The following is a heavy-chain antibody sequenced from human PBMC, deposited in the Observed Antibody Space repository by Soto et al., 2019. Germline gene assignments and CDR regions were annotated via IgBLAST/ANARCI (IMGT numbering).Heavy chain of an antibody. V-gene: IGHV1-18*01. D-gene: IGHD6-13*01. Sequence: QVHLVQSGAEVKKPGASVKVSCKTSGYTFTNYCISWVRQAPGQGPQWMGWISCYNGDTKYAQTLQGRVTMTTDTSTSTAYMELRSLRSDDTAVYYCARGGSTWSAEYYQHWGQGTVVIVS. CDR2: ISCYNGDT. CDR3: ARGGSTWSAEYYQH. CDR1: GYTFTNYC. J-gene: IGHJ1*01.